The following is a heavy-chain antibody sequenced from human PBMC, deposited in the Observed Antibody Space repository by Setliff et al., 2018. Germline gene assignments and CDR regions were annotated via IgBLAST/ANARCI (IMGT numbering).Heavy chain of an antibody. Sequence: PSETLSLTCIVSGGSINSNSYYWGWIRQPPGKGLEWIGSIYYSGSTYYNPSLKSRVTISVDTSKNQFSLKLSSVTAADTAVFYCARLSGYYFDYWGQGTLVTVSS. V-gene: IGHV4-39*01. J-gene: IGHJ4*02. CDR3: ARLSGYYFDY. D-gene: IGHD3-22*01. CDR1: GGSINSNSYY. CDR2: IYYSGST.